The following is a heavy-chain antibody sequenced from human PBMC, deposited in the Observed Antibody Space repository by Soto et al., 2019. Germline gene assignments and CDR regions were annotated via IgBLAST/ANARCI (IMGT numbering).Heavy chain of an antibody. CDR2: IYGGGTT. D-gene: IGHD4-17*01. Sequence: PGGSLRLSCAASGFTFSSYAMSWVRQAPGKGLEWVSVIYGGGTTYYADSVKGRFTISRDNSKNTLYLQMNSLRAEDTAVYYCARDQTTGDWFDPWGQGTLVTVSS. CDR1: GFTFSSYA. V-gene: IGHV3-53*01. J-gene: IGHJ5*02. CDR3: ARDQTTGDWFDP.